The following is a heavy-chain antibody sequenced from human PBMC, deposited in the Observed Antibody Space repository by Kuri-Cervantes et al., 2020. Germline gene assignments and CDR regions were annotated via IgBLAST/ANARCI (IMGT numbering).Heavy chain of an antibody. D-gene: IGHD3-10*01. J-gene: IGHJ4*02. CDR1: GFSLSTRGMR. Sequence: SGPTLVKPTQTLTLTCSFSGFSLSTRGMRVSWICQPPGKALKWLARIDWDDDKVYRTSLKTRLTISKDTSKNQVVLTMTNMDPVDTATYYCAHGSGLGMLDYWGQGTLVTVSS. CDR2: IDWDDDK. V-gene: IGHV2-70*04. CDR3: AHGSGLGMLDY.